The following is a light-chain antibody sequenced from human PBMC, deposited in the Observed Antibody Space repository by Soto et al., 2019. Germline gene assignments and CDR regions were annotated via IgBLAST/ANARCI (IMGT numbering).Light chain of an antibody. CDR3: QQLNSYPT. J-gene: IGKJ4*01. CDR1: QGISSY. Sequence: DIQLTQSPSFLSASVGDRVTITCRASQGISSYLAWYQQKPGKAPKLLIYAASTLQSGVPSRFSGSGSGTEFALTISRLKPEDFATYYCQQLNSYPTFGGGTKVEIK. V-gene: IGKV1-9*01. CDR2: AAS.